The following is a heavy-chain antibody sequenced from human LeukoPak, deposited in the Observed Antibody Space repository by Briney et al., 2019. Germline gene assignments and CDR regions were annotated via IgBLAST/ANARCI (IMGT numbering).Heavy chain of an antibody. V-gene: IGHV1-8*03. CDR2: MNPNSGNT. CDR3: ARGDAYDAFDI. CDR1: GYTFTSYD. Sequence: ASVRVSCKASGYTFTSYDINWVRQATGQGLEWMGWMNPNSGNTGYAQKFQGRVTITRNTSISTAYMELSSLRSEDTAVYYCARGDAYDAFDIWGQGTMVTVSS. J-gene: IGHJ3*02. D-gene: IGHD2-2*01.